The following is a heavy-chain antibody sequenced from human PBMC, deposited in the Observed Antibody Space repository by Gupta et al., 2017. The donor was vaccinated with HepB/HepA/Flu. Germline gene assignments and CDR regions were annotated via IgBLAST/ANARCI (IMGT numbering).Heavy chain of an antibody. V-gene: IGHV4-59*01. D-gene: IGHD5-18*01. CDR1: GGSHISYY. CDR3: ARAVPSGYSYGSFDY. CDR2: IYYSGST. J-gene: IGHJ4*02. Sequence: QVQLQESGPGLVKPSETLSLTCTVSGGSHISYYWSWIRQSPGKGLEWIGYIYYSGSTNYNPSLKSRVTISIDASKNQFSLKLSSVTAADTAVYYCARAVPSGYSYGSFDYWGQGTLVTVSS.